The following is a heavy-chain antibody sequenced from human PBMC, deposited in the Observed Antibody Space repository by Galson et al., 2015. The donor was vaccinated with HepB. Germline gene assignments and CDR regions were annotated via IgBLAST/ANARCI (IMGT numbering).Heavy chain of an antibody. D-gene: IGHD5-18*01. CDR3: AHRRLSTAMVDFDY. Sequence: PALVKPTQTLTPTCTFSGFSLSAGGVGVGWIRQPPGKSLEWLALIYWDDNERYNSSLKGRLTITKDTSKNRVVLTMTNMDPVDTGTYYCAHRRLSTAMVDFDYWGQGTLVTVSS. J-gene: IGHJ4*02. CDR2: IYWDDNE. CDR1: GFSLSAGGVG. V-gene: IGHV2-5*02.